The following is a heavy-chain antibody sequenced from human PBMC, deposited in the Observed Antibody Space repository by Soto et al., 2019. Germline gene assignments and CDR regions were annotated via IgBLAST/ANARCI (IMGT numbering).Heavy chain of an antibody. J-gene: IGHJ4*02. CDR1: GFTFSSYA. V-gene: IGHV3-23*01. CDR3: TKSRIGLEPPPLFDY. D-gene: IGHD3-3*01. CDR2: LSGSGGST. Sequence: EVQLLESGGGLVQPGGSLRLSCAASGFTFSSYALSWVRQAPGKGLEWVSTLSGSGGSTYYADSVKGRFTISRDNSKNTLYLQMNSLRAEDTAVYYCTKSRIGLEPPPLFDYWGLGTLVPVSS.